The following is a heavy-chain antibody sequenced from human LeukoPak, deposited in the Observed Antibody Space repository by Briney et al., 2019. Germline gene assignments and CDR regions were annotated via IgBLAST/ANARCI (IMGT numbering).Heavy chain of an antibody. CDR3: ARVPHPYYYGSGSPGAFDI. V-gene: IGHV4-59*12. CDR2: IYYSRST. J-gene: IGHJ3*02. D-gene: IGHD3-10*01. CDR1: GGSISSYY. Sequence: KASETLSLTCTVSGGSISSYYWSWIRQPPGKRLEWIGHIYYSRSTNYNPSLKSRVTISVDTSKNQFSLKLSSVTAADTAVYYCARVPHPYYYGSGSPGAFDIWGQGTMVTVSS.